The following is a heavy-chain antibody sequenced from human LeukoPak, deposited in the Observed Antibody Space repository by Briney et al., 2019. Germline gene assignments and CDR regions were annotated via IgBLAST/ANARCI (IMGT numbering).Heavy chain of an antibody. J-gene: IGHJ4*02. CDR1: GLSFSTYG. D-gene: IGHD3-10*01. CDR3: AKRSLVGSGSPPYFDY. V-gene: IGHV3-23*01. Sequence: GGSLRLPCAASGLSFSTYGTSWARQAPGKGLEWVSAISSSGGSTYYADSLEGRFTISRNNFKNTVYLQMNSLRADDTAVYYCAKRSLVGSGSPPYFDYWGQGTLVTVSS. CDR2: ISSSGGST.